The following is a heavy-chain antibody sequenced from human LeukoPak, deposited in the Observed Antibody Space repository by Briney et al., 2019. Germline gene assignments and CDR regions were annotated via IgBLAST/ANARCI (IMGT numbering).Heavy chain of an antibody. D-gene: IGHD3-10*01. CDR2: ICPYIGNT. CDR1: GYTFTNYG. CDR3: ARDNDYYYGSGSYSPQFDP. J-gene: IGHJ5*02. V-gene: IGHV1-18*01. Sequence: ASVNVSCKASGYTFTNYGISWVRQAPGQGLEWMGWICPYIGNTNNGQKLQSRDTLTTETSTSTAYMELRSLGSDDTAVYYCARDNDYYYGSGSYSPQFDPWGQGTLVTVSS.